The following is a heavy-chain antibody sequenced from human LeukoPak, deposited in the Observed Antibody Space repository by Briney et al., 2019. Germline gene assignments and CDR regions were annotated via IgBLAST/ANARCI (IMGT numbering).Heavy chain of an antibody. D-gene: IGHD3-22*01. Sequence: SETLSLTCTVSGGSISSYYWSWIRQPAGKGLEWIGRIYTSGSTNYNPSLKSRVTMSVDTSKNQFSLKLSSVTAADTAVYYCARDYYDSSVYGMDVWGQGTTVTVSS. CDR3: ARDYYDSSVYGMDV. V-gene: IGHV4-4*07. J-gene: IGHJ6*02. CDR2: IYTSGST. CDR1: GGSISSYY.